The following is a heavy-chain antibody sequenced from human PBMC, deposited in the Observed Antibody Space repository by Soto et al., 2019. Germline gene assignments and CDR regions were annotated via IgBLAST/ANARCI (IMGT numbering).Heavy chain of an antibody. V-gene: IGHV1-18*01. CDR2: ISAYNGNT. Sequence: EASVKVSCKASGYTFTSYGISWVRQAPGQGLEWMGWISAYNGNTNYAQKLQGRVTMTTDTSTSTAYMELRSLRSDDTAVYYCARDVEYQLHFYYYYGMDVWGQGTTVTVSS. CDR3: ARDVEYQLHFYYYYGMDV. J-gene: IGHJ6*02. CDR1: GYTFTSYG. D-gene: IGHD2-2*01.